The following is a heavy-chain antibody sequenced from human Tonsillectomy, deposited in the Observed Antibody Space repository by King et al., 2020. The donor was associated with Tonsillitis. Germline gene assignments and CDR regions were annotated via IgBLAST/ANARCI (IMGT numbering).Heavy chain of an antibody. CDR2: INPSGGST. D-gene: IGHD3-10*01. CDR3: ARSQGGGSGSYYLREGLLDMGMDV. J-gene: IGHJ6*02. Sequence: VQLVESGAEVKKPGASVKVSCKASGYTFTSYYMHWVRQAPGQGLEWMGIINPSGGSTSYAQKFQGRVTMTRDTSTSTVYMELSSLRSEDTAVYYCARSQGGGSGSYYLREGLLDMGMDVWGQGTTVTVSS. CDR1: GYTFTSYY. V-gene: IGHV1-46*03.